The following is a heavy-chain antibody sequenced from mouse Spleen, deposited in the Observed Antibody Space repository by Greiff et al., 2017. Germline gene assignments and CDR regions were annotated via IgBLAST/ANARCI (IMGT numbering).Heavy chain of an antibody. CDR2: IDHANGNT. CDR1: GFHIKNTY. D-gene: IGHD1-1*01. Sequence: VQLQQSVAELVRPGASVKLSCTASGFHIKNTYLHWVKQSPEPGLEWIGMIDHANGNTTYAPNFQCKAPITSDTYSNTAYLQLSSLTSEDTTIYYFAIDYYVSSFDYWGQGTTLTVSA. CDR3: AIDYYVSSFDY. V-gene: IGHV14-3*01. J-gene: IGHJ2*01.